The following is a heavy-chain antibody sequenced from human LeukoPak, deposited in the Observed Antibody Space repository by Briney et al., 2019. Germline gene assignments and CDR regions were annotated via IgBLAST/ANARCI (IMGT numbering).Heavy chain of an antibody. CDR2: FYYSGST. Sequence: PSETLSLTCAVYGGSFSGYYWGWIRQPPGKGLEWIGSFYYSGSTYYNPSLKSRVTISVDTSKNQFSLKLSSVTAADTAVYYCARVSMGYYYYMDVWGKGTTVTVSS. D-gene: IGHD2/OR15-2a*01. J-gene: IGHJ6*03. V-gene: IGHV4-34*01. CDR1: GGSFSGYY. CDR3: ARVSMGYYYYMDV.